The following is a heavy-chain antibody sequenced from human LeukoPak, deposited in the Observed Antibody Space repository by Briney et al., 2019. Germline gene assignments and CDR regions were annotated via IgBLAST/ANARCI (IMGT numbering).Heavy chain of an antibody. Sequence: PGESLKISCKCSGSSFTSYWISWVRQMPGKGLEWMGRIDPSDSYTNSSPSFQGHVTISADKSISTAYLQWSSLKASDSAMYYCARHESLIYGSGSYYDYWGQGTLVTVSS. CDR1: GSSFTSYW. D-gene: IGHD3-10*01. V-gene: IGHV5-10-1*01. CDR3: ARHESLIYGSGSYYDY. J-gene: IGHJ4*02. CDR2: IDPSDSYT.